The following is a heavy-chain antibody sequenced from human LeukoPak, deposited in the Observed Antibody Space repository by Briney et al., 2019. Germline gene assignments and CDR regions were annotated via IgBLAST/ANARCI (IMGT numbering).Heavy chain of an antibody. CDR1: GGTFSSYA. CDR3: ARSPRITMVRGVRWYYFDY. V-gene: IGHV1-69*13. Sequence: SVKVSCKASGGTFSSYAISWVRQAPGQGLEWMGGIIPIFGTANYAQKFQGRVTITADESTSTAYMELSSLRSEDTAVYYCARSPRITMVRGVRWYYFDYWGQGTLVTVSS. J-gene: IGHJ4*02. D-gene: IGHD3-10*01. CDR2: IIPIFGTA.